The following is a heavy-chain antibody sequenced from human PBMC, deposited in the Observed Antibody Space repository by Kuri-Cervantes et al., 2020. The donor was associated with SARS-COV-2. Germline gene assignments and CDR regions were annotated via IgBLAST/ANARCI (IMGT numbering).Heavy chain of an antibody. V-gene: IGHV4-34*01. Sequence: SETLSLTCAVSGGSFSGYSWTWIRQSPGKGLEWIGEINHSGRTNYNPSLKSRVTISLDTSKNQFSLKLSSVTAADTALYYCARGYTDITMIVVVMTGAAHYSDYWGRGTLVTVSS. D-gene: IGHD3-22*01. CDR2: INHSGRT. J-gene: IGHJ4*02. CDR1: GGSFSGYS. CDR3: ARGYTDITMIVVVMTGAAHYSDY.